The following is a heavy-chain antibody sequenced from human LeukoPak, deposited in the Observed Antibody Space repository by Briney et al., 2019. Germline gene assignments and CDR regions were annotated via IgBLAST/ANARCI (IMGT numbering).Heavy chain of an antibody. CDR1: GFTFSSYA. D-gene: IGHD5-12*01. CDR3: AKDPPFLSSGYDYPDY. Sequence: GGSLRLSCAASGFTFSSYAMGWVRQAPGKGLEWVSAIRGSGGSTYYADSVKGRFTISRDNSKNTLYLQMNSLRAEDTAVYYCAKDPPFLSSGYDYPDYWGQGTLVTVSS. CDR2: IRGSGGST. J-gene: IGHJ4*02. V-gene: IGHV3-23*01.